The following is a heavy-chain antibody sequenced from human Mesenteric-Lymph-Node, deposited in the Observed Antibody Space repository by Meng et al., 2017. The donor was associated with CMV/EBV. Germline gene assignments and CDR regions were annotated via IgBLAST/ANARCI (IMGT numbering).Heavy chain of an antibody. J-gene: IGHJ5*02. Sequence: SCAISGDSVSSNSAAWNWIRQSPSRGLEWLGRTYYGSKWYNDYAVSVKSRITINPDTSKNQFSLQLNSVTPEDTAVYYCARFPLYSSSWYDWFDPWGQGTLVTVSS. D-gene: IGHD6-13*01. V-gene: IGHV6-1*01. CDR2: TYYGSKWYN. CDR1: GDSVSSNSAA. CDR3: ARFPLYSSSWYDWFDP.